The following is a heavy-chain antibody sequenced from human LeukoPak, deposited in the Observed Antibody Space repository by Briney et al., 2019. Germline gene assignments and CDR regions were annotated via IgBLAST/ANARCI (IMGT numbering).Heavy chain of an antibody. CDR2: ISSTSNPI. CDR1: GFTFSSYE. V-gene: IGHV3-48*03. Sequence: HAGGPLILSCAASGFTFSSYEFYWVRQAPGKGLEWISYISSTSNPIKYADSVRGRFTISRDDATKSVYLQMNSLRAEDTAIYYCGASRQYVGAFDIWGQGTLVTVSS. J-gene: IGHJ3*02. D-gene: IGHD3-16*01. CDR3: GASRQYVGAFDI.